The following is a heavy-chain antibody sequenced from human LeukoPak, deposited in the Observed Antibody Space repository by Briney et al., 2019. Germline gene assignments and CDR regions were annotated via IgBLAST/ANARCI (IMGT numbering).Heavy chain of an antibody. CDR3: ARAMVYAISWVDS. J-gene: IGHJ4*02. CDR2: IRYDGSNK. CDR1: GFTFSSYG. D-gene: IGHD2-8*01. V-gene: IGHV3-30*02. Sequence: GGSLRLSCAASGFTFSSYGMHWVRQAPGKGLEWVAFIRYDGSNKYYADSVKGRFTISRDNSKNTLYLQMNSLRAEDTAVYYCARAMVYAISWVDSWGQGTLVTVSS.